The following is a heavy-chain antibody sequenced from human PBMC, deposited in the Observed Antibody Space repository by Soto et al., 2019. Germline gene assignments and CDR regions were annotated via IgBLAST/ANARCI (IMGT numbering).Heavy chain of an antibody. D-gene: IGHD3-3*01. CDR3: ARGKQPAAEDLLTIFGVVNNYGMDV. J-gene: IGHJ6*02. Sequence: PSDSLSLTCTVSGYSISSGGYSFSWLRQLQGKGLGWIGYIYYTGSTYYNPSLKSRVTISVDTYKNQFSLKLSSVTAADTAVYYCARGKQPAAEDLLTIFGVVNNYGMDVWGQGTTLTVSS. CDR2: IYYTGST. CDR1: GYSISSGGYS. V-gene: IGHV4-31*03.